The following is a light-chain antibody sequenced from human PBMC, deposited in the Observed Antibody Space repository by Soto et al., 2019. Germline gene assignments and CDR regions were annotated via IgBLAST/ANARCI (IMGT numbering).Light chain of an antibody. J-gene: IGLJ2*01. V-gene: IGLV2-11*01. CDR1: SGDVGGYNY. CDR2: DVS. Sequence: QSALTQPRSVSGSPGQSVTISCTGTSGDVGGYNYVSWYQQHPGKAPKLMIYDVSKRPSGVPDRFSGSKSGNTASLTISGLQAEDEADYDCCSYAGSYTLVFGGGTKLTVL. CDR3: CSYAGSYTLV.